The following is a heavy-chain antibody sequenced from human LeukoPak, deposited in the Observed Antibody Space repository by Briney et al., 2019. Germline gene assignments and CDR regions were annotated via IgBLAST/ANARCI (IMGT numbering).Heavy chain of an antibody. D-gene: IGHD3-22*01. J-gene: IGHJ4*02. CDR3: ASDSPPDY. Sequence: GGSLRLSCAASGFTFTTYGMSWVRQAPGKGLEWVSAITGSGGSTYYADSVKGRFTISRDNSKNTLYLQMNSLRAEDTAVYYCASDSPPDYWGQGTLVTVSS. CDR1: GFTFTTYG. V-gene: IGHV3-23*01. CDR2: ITGSGGST.